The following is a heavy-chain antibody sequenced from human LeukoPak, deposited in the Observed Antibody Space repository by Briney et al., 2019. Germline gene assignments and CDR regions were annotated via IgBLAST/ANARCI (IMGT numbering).Heavy chain of an antibody. CDR2: ISSSGSSI. CDR3: ARGGSNSQFDF. D-gene: IGHD2-15*01. CDR1: EFSFSSYD. J-gene: IGHJ4*02. Sequence: GGSLRLSCAASEFSFSSYDMNRIRQAPGKGLEWVSYISSSGSSIYYADSVKGRFTISRDNAKKSLYLQMNSLTAEDTAVYYCARGGSNSQFDFWGQGALVTVSS. V-gene: IGHV3-48*03.